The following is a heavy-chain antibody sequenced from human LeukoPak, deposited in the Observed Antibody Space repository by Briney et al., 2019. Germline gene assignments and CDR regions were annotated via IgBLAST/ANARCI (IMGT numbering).Heavy chain of an antibody. J-gene: IGHJ4*02. CDR3: ARDDSSGYYYRILAY. D-gene: IGHD3-22*01. CDR1: GFTFSSYS. V-gene: IGHV3-48*02. Sequence: SGGSLRLSCAASGFTFSSYSMTWVRQAPGKGLEWVSYISSSSSTIYYADSVKGRFTISRDNAKNSLYLQMNSLRDEDTAVYYCARDDSSGYYYRILAYWGQGTLVTVSS. CDR2: ISSSSSTI.